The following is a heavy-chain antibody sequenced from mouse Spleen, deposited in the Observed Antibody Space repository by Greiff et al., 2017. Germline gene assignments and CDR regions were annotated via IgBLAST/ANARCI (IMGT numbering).Heavy chain of an antibody. CDR2: ISNLAYSI. Sequence: DVKLVESGGGLVKPGGSLKLSCAASGFTFSDYGMAWVRQAPGKGPEWVAFISNLAYSIYYADTVTGRFTISRENAKNTLYLEMSSLRSEDTAMYYCARHYYGSSYDAMDYWGQGTSVTVSS. V-gene: IGHV5-15*01. J-gene: IGHJ4*01. D-gene: IGHD1-1*01. CDR3: ARHYYGSSYDAMDY. CDR1: GFTFSDYG.